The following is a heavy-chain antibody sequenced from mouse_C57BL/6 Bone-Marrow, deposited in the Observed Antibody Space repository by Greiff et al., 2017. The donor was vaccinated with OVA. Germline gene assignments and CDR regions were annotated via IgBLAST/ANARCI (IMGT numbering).Heavy chain of an antibody. J-gene: IGHJ2*01. CDR1: GFNIKDDY. V-gene: IGHV14-4*01. CDR3: TYSNFDY. Sequence: EVQLQQSGAELVRPGASVKLSCTASGFNIKDDYMHWVKQRPEQGLEWIGWIDPENGDTEYASKFQGKATITADTSFNTAYLQLSSLTSEDTAVYYCTYSNFDYWGQGTTLTVSS. D-gene: IGHD2-5*01. CDR2: IDPENGDT.